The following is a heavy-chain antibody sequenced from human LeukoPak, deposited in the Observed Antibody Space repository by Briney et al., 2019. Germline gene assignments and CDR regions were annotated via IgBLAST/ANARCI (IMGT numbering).Heavy chain of an antibody. CDR2: INHSGST. J-gene: IGHJ4*02. Sequence: SETLSLTCAVYGGSFSGYYWSWIRQPPGKGLEWIGEINHSGSTNYNPSLKSRVTISVDTSKNQFSLKLSSVTAADTAVYYCAREGPYIDYWGQGTLVTVSS. CDR1: GGSFSGYY. CDR3: AREGPYIDY. V-gene: IGHV4-34*01.